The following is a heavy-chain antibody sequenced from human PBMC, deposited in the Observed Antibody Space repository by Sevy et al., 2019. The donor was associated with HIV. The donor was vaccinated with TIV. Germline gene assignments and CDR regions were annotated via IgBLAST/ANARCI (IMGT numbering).Heavy chain of an antibody. CDR1: GFTFSSYD. CDR3: ARGAYYYDSSGYPPLRFDP. V-gene: IGHV3-13*01. Sequence: GGSLRLSCAASGFTFSSYDMHWVRQATGKGLEWVSAIGTAGDTYYPGYVKGRFTISRENAKNSLYLQMNSLRAGDTAVYYCARGAYYYDSSGYPPLRFDPWGQGTLVTVSS. CDR2: IGTAGDT. D-gene: IGHD3-22*01. J-gene: IGHJ5*02.